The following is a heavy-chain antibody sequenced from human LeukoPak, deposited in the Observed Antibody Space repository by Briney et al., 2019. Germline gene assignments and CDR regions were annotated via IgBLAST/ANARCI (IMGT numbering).Heavy chain of an antibody. CDR3: ARDTMVRGVICYGMDV. Sequence: ASVKVSCKASGYTFTSYDINWVRQAPGQGLEWMGIINPSGGSTSYAQKFQGRVTMTRDTSTSTVYMELSSLRSEDTAVYYCARDTMVRGVICYGMDVWGQGTTVTVSS. V-gene: IGHV1-46*01. D-gene: IGHD3-10*01. J-gene: IGHJ6*02. CDR1: GYTFTSYD. CDR2: INPSGGST.